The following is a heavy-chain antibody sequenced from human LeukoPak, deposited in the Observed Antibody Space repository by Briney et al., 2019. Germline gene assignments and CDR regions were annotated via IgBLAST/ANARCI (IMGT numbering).Heavy chain of an antibody. CDR3: ATESSRGSLLLWFGELSH. Sequence: ASVKVSCKASGYTFTNYYMHWVRQAPGQGLEWMGIINPSGGSTSYAQRFQGRVTMTEDTSTDTAYMELSSLRSEDTAVYYCATESSRGSLLLWFGELSHWGQGTLVTVSS. J-gene: IGHJ4*02. CDR1: GYTFTNYY. V-gene: IGHV1-46*01. CDR2: INPSGGST. D-gene: IGHD3-10*01.